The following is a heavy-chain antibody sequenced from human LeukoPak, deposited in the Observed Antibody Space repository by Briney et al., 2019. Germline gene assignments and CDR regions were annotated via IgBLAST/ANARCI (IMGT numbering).Heavy chain of an antibody. CDR3: AKDHPSCGGRDCLLFDN. V-gene: IGHV3-23*01. Sequence: PGGSLRHSCAASGFTFSTFAMSWGRQAPGKGLEWVSTITRSGAAKYYADSVKGRFTISRDNSKNTLYLQMDSLSAEDTALYYCAKDHPSCGGRDCLLFDNWGQGTLVTVSS. J-gene: IGHJ4*02. D-gene: IGHD2-21*01. CDR1: GFTFSTFA. CDR2: ITRSGAAK.